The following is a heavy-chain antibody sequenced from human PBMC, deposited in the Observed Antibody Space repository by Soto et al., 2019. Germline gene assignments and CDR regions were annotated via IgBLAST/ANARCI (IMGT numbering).Heavy chain of an antibody. Sequence: EVHLVESGGAVVQPGGSLRLSCANSGFTFSNYWMHWVRQVPGRGLVWVSRIDTDGSTTSYADFAKGRFTISRDNAKSTLSLQMNSLRAEDTAIYYCACSRRPARLGPKGAIDYWGQGTLVTVSS. CDR1: GFTFSNYW. D-gene: IGHD2-15*01. J-gene: IGHJ4*02. V-gene: IGHV3-74*01. CDR2: IDTDGSTT. CDR3: ACSRRPARLGPKGAIDY.